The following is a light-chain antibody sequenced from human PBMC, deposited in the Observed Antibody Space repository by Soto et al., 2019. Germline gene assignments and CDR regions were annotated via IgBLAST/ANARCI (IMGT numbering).Light chain of an antibody. Sequence: QSALTQPASVSGSPGQSITISCTGTSTDVGGYDFVSWLQHHPGKAPKLMIYEVTNRPSGVPDRFSGSKSGNTASLTISGLQAEDEADYYCNSYTSGDFRVFGTGTKLTVL. J-gene: IGLJ1*01. V-gene: IGLV2-14*01. CDR3: NSYTSGDFRV. CDR2: EVT. CDR1: STDVGGYDF.